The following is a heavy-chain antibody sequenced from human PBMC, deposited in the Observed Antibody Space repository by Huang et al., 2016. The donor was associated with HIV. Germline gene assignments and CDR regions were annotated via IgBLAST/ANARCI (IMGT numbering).Heavy chain of an antibody. CDR2: VNDRGAT. CDR3: ARQWTILEWLLGLDV. J-gene: IGHJ6*02. D-gene: IGHD3-3*01. Sequence: QMQLQQRGAGLLKPSETLSLTCGVSGGSFTGNYLTWIRQAPGQGLEWIGEVNDRGATNDIPSLNGRFTISLDKSNRELSLNLRSVTAADTAVYYCARQWTILEWLLGLDVWGQGTTVIVSS. CDR1: GGSFTGNY. V-gene: IGHV4-34*02.